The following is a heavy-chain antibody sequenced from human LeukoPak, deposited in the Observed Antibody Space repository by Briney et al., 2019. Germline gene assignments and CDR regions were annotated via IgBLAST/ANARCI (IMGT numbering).Heavy chain of an antibody. CDR2: INPNSGGT. D-gene: IGHD3-22*01. J-gene: IGHJ5*02. V-gene: IGHV1-2*06. Sequence: ASVKVSCKASGYTFTGYYMHWVRQAPGQGLEWMGRINPNSGGTNYAQKFQGRVTMTRDTSISTAYMELSRLRSEDTAVYYCARGLDYYDSSGYYPANWFDPWGQGTLVTVSS. CDR1: GYTFTGYY. CDR3: ARGLDYYDSSGYYPANWFDP.